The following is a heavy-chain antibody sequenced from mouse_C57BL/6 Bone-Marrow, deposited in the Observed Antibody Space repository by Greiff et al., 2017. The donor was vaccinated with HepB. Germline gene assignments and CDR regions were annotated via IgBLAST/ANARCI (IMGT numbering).Heavy chain of an antibody. D-gene: IGHD2-4*01. J-gene: IGHJ2*01. CDR1: GFTFSSYA. Sequence: EVKLMESGGGLVKPGGSLKLSCAASGFTFSSYAMSWVRQTPEKRLEWVATISDGGSYTYYPDNVKGRFTISRDTAKNNLYLQMSHLKSEDTAMYYCAREYDYSFDYWGQGTTLTVSS. CDR2: ISDGGSYT. V-gene: IGHV5-4*01. CDR3: AREYDYSFDY.